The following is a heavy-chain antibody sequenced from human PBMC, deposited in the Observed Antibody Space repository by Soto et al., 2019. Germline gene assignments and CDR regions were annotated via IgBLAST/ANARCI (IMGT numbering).Heavy chain of an antibody. Sequence: SETLSLTCSVSGDSITTNGYYWGWIRQPPGKGLQWIGNVYSTGSTFSHPSLTSRVSISVDTSKNKFSLRLTSVTAADTAVYYCARSHYTYGLLIDYWGPGIMVTVSS. J-gene: IGHJ4*02. CDR1: GDSITTNGYY. CDR2: VYSTGST. V-gene: IGHV4-39*01. D-gene: IGHD2-8*01. CDR3: ARSHYTYGLLIDY.